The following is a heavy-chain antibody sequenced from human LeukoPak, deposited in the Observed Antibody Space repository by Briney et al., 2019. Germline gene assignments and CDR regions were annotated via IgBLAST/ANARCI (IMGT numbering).Heavy chain of an antibody. J-gene: IGHJ4*02. CDR1: GFTFSSYN. Sequence: GGSLRLSCAASGFTFSSYNMNWVRQAPGKGLEWVSSITFSSSYIYYADSVKGRFTISRDNAKNSLYLQMDSLGAEDTAVCYCARGREGYNSYDYWGQGTLVTVSS. CDR2: ITFSSSYI. D-gene: IGHD5-24*01. CDR3: ARGREGYNSYDY. V-gene: IGHV3-21*01.